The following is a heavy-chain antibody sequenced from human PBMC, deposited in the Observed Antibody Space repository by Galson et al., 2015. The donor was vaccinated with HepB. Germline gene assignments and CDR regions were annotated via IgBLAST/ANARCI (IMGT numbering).Heavy chain of an antibody. CDR1: GDSVSSNSAA. Sequence: CAISGDSVSSNSAAWNWIRQSPSRGLEWLGRTYYRSKWYNDYAVSVKSRITINPDTSKNQFSLQLNSVTPEDTAVYYCARDLGLPPPLTHVYCSGGSCYSGGDYYYGMDVWGQGTTVTVSS. V-gene: IGHV6-1*01. CDR2: TYYRSKWYN. J-gene: IGHJ6*02. CDR3: ARDLGLPPPLTHVYCSGGSCYSGGDYYYGMDV. D-gene: IGHD2-15*01.